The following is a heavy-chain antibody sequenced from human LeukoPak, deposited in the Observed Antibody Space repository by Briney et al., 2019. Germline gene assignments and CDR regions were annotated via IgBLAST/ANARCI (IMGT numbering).Heavy chain of an antibody. D-gene: IGHD2-15*01. Sequence: GGSLRLSCAASGFTVSSNYMSWVRQAPGKGLEWVSVIYSGGSTYYADSVKGRFTISRDNSKNTLYLQMNSLRAEDTAVYYCARDHPHGQGGTPNWGQGTLVTVS. CDR2: IYSGGST. J-gene: IGHJ4*02. V-gene: IGHV3-53*01. CDR1: GFTVSSNY. CDR3: ARDHPHGQGGTPN.